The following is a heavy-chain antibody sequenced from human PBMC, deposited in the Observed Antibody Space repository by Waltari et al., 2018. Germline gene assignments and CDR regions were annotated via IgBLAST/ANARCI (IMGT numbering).Heavy chain of an antibody. Sequence: QVQLQESGPGLVKPSETLSLTCTVSGGSISSDYCSWIRQPPGKGLEWIGYIYYSGSTNYNPSLKSRVTISVDTSKNQFSLKLSSVTAADTAVYYRARADTAMDYYFDYWGQGTLVTVSS. D-gene: IGHD5-18*01. V-gene: IGHV4-59*01. CDR2: IYYSGST. J-gene: IGHJ4*02. CDR1: GGSISSDY. CDR3: ARADTAMDYYFDY.